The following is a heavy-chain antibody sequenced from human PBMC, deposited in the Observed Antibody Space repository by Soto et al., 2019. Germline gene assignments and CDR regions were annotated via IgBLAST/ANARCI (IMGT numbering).Heavy chain of an antibody. CDR2: INAGNGNT. J-gene: IGHJ5*02. Sequence: QVQLVQSGAEVKKPGASVKVSCKASGYTFTSYAMHWVRQAPGQRLEWMGWINAGNGNTKYSQKFQGRVTITRDTSASTADMELSSLRSEDTAVYYCARGQTYYYGSGSSGWFDPWGQGTLVTVSS. CDR1: GYTFTSYA. CDR3: ARGQTYYYGSGSSGWFDP. V-gene: IGHV1-3*01. D-gene: IGHD3-10*01.